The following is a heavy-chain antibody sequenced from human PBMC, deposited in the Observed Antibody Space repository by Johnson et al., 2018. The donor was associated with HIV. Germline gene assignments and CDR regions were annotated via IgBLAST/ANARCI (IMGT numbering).Heavy chain of an antibody. CDR3: AKHPDAFDI. CDR2: ISYDGSNK. CDR1: GFTFSSYG. J-gene: IGHJ3*02. Sequence: QVQLVESGGGVVQPGRSLRLSCAASGFTFSSYGMHWVRQAPGKGLEWVAVISYDGSNKYYADSVKGRFTISRDNSKNTLYLQMNSLRAEDTAVYYCAKHPDAFDIWGQGTMVTVSP. V-gene: IGHV3-30*18.